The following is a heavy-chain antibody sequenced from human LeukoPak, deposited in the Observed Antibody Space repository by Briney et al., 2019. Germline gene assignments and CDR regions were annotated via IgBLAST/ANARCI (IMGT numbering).Heavy chain of an antibody. D-gene: IGHD3-3*01. V-gene: IGHV4-59*12. J-gene: IGHJ4*02. CDR3: ARGGHTIFGVVIIPFDY. CDR2: IYHSGST. CDR1: GGSISSYY. Sequence: PSETLSLTCTVSGGSISSYYWSWIRQPAGKGLEWIGYIYHSGSTYYNPSLKSRVTISVDRSKNQFSLKLSSVTAADTAVYYCARGGHTIFGVVIIPFDYWGQGTLVTVSS.